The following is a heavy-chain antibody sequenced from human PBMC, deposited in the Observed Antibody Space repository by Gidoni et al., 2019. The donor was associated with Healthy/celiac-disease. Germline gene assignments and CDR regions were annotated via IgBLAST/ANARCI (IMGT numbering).Heavy chain of an antibody. CDR2: IIPIFGTA. CDR1: GGTFSSYA. CDR3: AGELRSSGWYGDPNWFDP. D-gene: IGHD6-19*01. J-gene: IGHJ5*02. Sequence: GAEVKKPGSSVKVSCKASGGTFSSYAISWVRQAPGQGLEWMGGIIPIFGTANYAQKFQGRVTIPADESTSTAYMELSSLRSEDTAVYYCAGELRSSGWYGDPNWFDPWGQGTLVTVSS. V-gene: IGHV1-69*01.